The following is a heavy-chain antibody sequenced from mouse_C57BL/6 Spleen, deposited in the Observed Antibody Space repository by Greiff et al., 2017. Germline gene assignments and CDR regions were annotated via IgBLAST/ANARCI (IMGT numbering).Heavy chain of an antibody. D-gene: IGHD1-1*01. CDR3: ARRFSTVVGGYFDY. CDR2: INPSSGYT. CDR1: GYTFTSYS. J-gene: IGHJ2*01. Sequence: VQLQQSGAELAKPGASVKLSCKASGYTFTSYSMHWVQQRPGQGLEWIGYINPSSGYTKYNQKFKDKATFTADKSSSTAYVQLSSLKYEDSAVYYCARRFSTVVGGYFDYWGQGTTLTVSS. V-gene: IGHV1-7*01.